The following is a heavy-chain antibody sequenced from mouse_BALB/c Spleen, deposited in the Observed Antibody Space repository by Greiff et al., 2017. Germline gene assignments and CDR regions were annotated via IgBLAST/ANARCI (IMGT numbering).Heavy chain of an antibody. J-gene: IGHJ4*01. V-gene: IGHV5-6*02. CDR3: ARRNWGEYYAMDY. CDR2: ISSGGSYT. CDR1: GFTFSSYG. Sequence: EVKLVESGGDLVKPGGSLKLSCAASGFTFSSYGMSWVRQTPDKRLEWVATISSGGSYTYYPDSVKGRFTISRDNAKNTLYLQMSSLKSEDTAMYYCARRNWGEYYAMDYWGQGTSVTVSS. D-gene: IGHD4-1*01.